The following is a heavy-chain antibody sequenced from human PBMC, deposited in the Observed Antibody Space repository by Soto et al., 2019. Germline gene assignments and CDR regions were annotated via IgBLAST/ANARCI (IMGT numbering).Heavy chain of an antibody. CDR2: IVYSGSV. CDR3: AGELSGYSYGPGEVY. V-gene: IGHV4-30-4*01. D-gene: IGHD5-18*01. CDR1: GGSISTTNYY. Sequence: SETLSLTCTVSGGSISTTNYYWSWIRQSPGEGLEWIGYIVYSGSVFYNPSFMSRLTLSLESSKNQFSLHLKSVTAADTAVYFCAGELSGYSYGPGEVYWGQGILVTVSS. J-gene: IGHJ4*02.